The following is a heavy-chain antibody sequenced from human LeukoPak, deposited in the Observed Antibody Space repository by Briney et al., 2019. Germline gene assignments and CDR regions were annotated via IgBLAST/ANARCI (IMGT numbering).Heavy chain of an antibody. V-gene: IGHV3-21*01. CDR3: ARGPPRVGGTTGLDY. CDR2: ISSGGVYI. CDR1: GFNFSDYS. Sequence: PGGSLRVSCEASGFNFSDYSINWVRQAPGKGLEWLSSISSGGVYIYPTESVKGRFSISRDTTKNSVYLHMNSLRVEDTALYYCARGPPRVGGTTGLDYWGQGTLVTVSS. J-gene: IGHJ4*02. D-gene: IGHD1-14*01.